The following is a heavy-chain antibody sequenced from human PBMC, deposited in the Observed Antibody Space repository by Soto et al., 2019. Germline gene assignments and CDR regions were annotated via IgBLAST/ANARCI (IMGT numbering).Heavy chain of an antibody. Sequence: SETLSLTCTGSGGSISPYCWSWIRQPPGKGLEWIGYVYYSGNTNYNPSLESRVTISVDTSRNRFSLNLTSATAADTAVYYCARKGAAASYAHYYMDVWGRGTAVTVSS. J-gene: IGHJ6*03. V-gene: IGHV4-59*01. CDR2: VYYSGNT. CDR3: ARKGAAASYAHYYMDV. D-gene: IGHD6-13*01. CDR1: GGSISPYC.